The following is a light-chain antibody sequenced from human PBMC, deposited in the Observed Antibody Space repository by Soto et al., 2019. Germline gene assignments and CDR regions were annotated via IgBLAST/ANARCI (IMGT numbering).Light chain of an antibody. CDR3: CSYAGTKGNV. Sequence: QSVLTQPASVSGSPGQSITISCTGTSSDVGSYNLVSWYQQHPGKAPKLMIYEGSKRPSGVSNRFSGSTSGNTASLTISGLQAEDEADYYCCSYAGTKGNVFGIGTKLTVL. CDR1: SSDVGSYNL. CDR2: EGS. V-gene: IGLV2-23*01. J-gene: IGLJ1*01.